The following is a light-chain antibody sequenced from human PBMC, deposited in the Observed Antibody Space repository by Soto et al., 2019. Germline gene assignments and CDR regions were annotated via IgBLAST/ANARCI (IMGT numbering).Light chain of an antibody. Sequence: ENVLTQSPATLSLSPGERATLSCRARQSVSSYLAWYQQKPGQAPRLLIYESSNRATGIAARFSGSGSGTDFTLTISSLEPEDFAVYYCQQRSNWPRFTFGPGTKVDIK. CDR2: ESS. CDR1: QSVSSY. CDR3: QQRSNWPRFT. J-gene: IGKJ3*01. V-gene: IGKV3-11*01.